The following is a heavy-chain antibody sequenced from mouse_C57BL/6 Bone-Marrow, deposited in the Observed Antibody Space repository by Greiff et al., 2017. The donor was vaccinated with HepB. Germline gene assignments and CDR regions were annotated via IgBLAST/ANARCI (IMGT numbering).Heavy chain of an antibody. V-gene: IGHV10-1*01. CDR3: VGDLIYYYGDWYFDV. CDR1: GFSFNTYA. Sequence: EVQVVESGGGLVQPKGSLKLSCAASGFSFNTYAMNWVRQAPGKGLEWVARIRSKSNNYATYYADSVKDRFTISSDDSESMRYLQMNNLTTEDTAMYYCVGDLIYYYGDWYFDVWGTGTTVTVAS. J-gene: IGHJ1*03. D-gene: IGHD1-1*01. CDR2: IRSKSNNYAT.